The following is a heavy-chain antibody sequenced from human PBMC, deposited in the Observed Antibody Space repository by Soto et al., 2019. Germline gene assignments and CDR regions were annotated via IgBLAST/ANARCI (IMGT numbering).Heavy chain of an antibody. CDR3: ARLTEGPASTTHLAPSRLGYYYYYMDV. J-gene: IGHJ6*03. V-gene: IGHV4-39*01. CDR1: GGSISSSSYY. D-gene: IGHD1-1*01. CDR2: IYYSGST. Sequence: SETLSLTCTVSGGSISSSSYYWGWIRQPPGKGLEWIGSIYYSGSTYHNPSLKSRVTISVDTSKNQFSLTLSSVTAADTAVYYCARLTEGPASTTHLAPSRLGYYYYYMDVWGKGTTVTVSS.